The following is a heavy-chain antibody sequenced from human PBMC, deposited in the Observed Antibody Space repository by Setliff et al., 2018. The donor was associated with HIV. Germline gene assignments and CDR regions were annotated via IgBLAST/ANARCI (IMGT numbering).Heavy chain of an antibody. Sequence: SETLSLTCSVSADSITNTLYSWGWIRQPPGKGLECIGTIYYTGSASYNPSLKSRVSMSVDTSKNQFSLKLTSVTAADTAVYHCSRLADGGYDFRGYFDLWGRGTLVTVS. V-gene: IGHV4-39*01. J-gene: IGHJ2*01. D-gene: IGHD5-12*01. CDR3: SRLADGGYDFRGYFDL. CDR1: ADSITNTLYS. CDR2: IYYTGSA.